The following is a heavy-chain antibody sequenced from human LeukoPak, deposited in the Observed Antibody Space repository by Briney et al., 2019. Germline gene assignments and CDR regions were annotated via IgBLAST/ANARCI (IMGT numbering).Heavy chain of an antibody. V-gene: IGHV3-43*02. Sequence: GGSLRLSCAASGFTFDDYAMHWVRHAPGKGLEWVSLISGDGGSTYYADSVKGRFTISRDNSKNSLYLQMNSLRTEDTALYYCAKDMVVATDSYPPPGMDVWGQGTTVTVSS. D-gene: IGHD5-12*01. CDR1: GFTFDDYA. CDR3: AKDMVVATDSYPPPGMDV. CDR2: ISGDGGST. J-gene: IGHJ6*02.